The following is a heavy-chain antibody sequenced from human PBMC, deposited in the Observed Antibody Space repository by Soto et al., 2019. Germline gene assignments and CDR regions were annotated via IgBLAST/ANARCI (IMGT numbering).Heavy chain of an antibody. V-gene: IGHV3-66*01. CDR3: ARDRRDGDTI. D-gene: IGHD3-3*01. Sequence: EVQVVESGGGLVQPGGSLRLSCAASGFSVSSYSMSWFRQAPGKGLEWVSVIYRGGDIYYADSVQGRFTTSRDISRNSLDLQMNSLRVEDTAVYYCARDRRDGDTIWGQGAVVTVSS. CDR1: GFSVSSYS. CDR2: IYRGGDI. J-gene: IGHJ4*02.